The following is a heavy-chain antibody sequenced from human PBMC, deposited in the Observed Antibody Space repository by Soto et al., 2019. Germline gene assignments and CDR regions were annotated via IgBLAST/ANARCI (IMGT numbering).Heavy chain of an antibody. D-gene: IGHD2-15*01. J-gene: IGHJ4*02. V-gene: IGHV1-46*01. CDR2: INPSGGST. CDR3: ARDRDVVVVASGSGFDY. CDR1: GYTFTSYY. Sequence: ASVKVSCKVSGYTFTSYYMHWVRQAPGQGLEWMGIINPSGGSTSYAQKFQGRVTMTRDTSTSTVYMELSSLRSEDTAVYYCARDRDVVVVASGSGFDYWGQGTLVTVSS.